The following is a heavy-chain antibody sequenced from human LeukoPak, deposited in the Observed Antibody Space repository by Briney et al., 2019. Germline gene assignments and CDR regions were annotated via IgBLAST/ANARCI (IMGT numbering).Heavy chain of an antibody. CDR3: TRRESQGSSTNWYFDL. CDR2: IRSKRDRYAT. D-gene: IGHD6-6*01. J-gene: IGHJ2*01. Sequence: GGSLRLSCAASGFTFSNAWMSWVRQAPGKGLEWVGRIRSKRDRYATAYAASVKGRFTVSRDDSDNTAYLQMNSLETEDTAVYYCTRRESQGSSTNWYFDLWGRGTLVTVSS. V-gene: IGHV3-73*01. CDR1: GFTFSNAW.